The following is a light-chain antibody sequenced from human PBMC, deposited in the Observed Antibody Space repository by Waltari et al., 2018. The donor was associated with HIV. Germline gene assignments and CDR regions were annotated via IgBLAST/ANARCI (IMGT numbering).Light chain of an antibody. CDR1: SSDVGGYKY. CDR2: DVS. J-gene: IGLJ2*01. CDR3: SSYAGSNNWVV. Sequence: QSALTQPPSASGSPGQSVTISCTGTSSDVGGYKYVSWYQQHPGKAPKLMIYDVSKRPSGVPDRFSGAKSVNAASLTVSGLQAEDEADYYCSSYAGSNNWVVFGGGTKLTVL. V-gene: IGLV2-8*01.